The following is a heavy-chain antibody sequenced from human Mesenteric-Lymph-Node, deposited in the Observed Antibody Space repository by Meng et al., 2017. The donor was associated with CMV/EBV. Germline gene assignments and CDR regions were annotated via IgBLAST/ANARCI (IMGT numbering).Heavy chain of an antibody. CDR3: ARDTYDFWSGYPTDGMDV. V-gene: IGHV1-18*04. J-gene: IGHJ6*02. D-gene: IGHD3-3*01. Sequence: ASVKVSCKASGYTFTGYYIHWVRQAPGQGLEWMGWISAYNGNTNYAQKLQGRVTMTTDTSTSTAYMELRSLRSDDTAVYYCARDTYDFWSGYPTDGMDVWGQGTTVTVSS. CDR2: ISAYNGNT. CDR1: GYTFTGYY.